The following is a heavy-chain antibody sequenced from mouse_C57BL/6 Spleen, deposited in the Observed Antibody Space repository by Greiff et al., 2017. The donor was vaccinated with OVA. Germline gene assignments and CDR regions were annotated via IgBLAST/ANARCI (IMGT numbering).Heavy chain of an antibody. CDR2: ISDGGCYT. Sequence: EVQVVESGGGLVKPGGSLKLSCAASGFTFSSYAMSWVRQTPEKRLEWVATISDGGCYTYYPDNVKGRFTISRDNAKNNLYLQMSHLKSEDTAMYYCARDQDYYGSSYGYFDVWGTGTTVTVSS. CDR1: GFTFSSYA. V-gene: IGHV5-4*01. CDR3: ARDQDYYGSSYGYFDV. D-gene: IGHD1-1*01. J-gene: IGHJ1*03.